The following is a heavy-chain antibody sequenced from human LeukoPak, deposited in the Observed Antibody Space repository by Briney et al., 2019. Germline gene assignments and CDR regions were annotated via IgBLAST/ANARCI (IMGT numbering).Heavy chain of an antibody. CDR2: IYTSGST. J-gene: IGHJ1*01. CDR3: ARQYSSSWYRSEYFQH. CDR1: GDSISNYY. D-gene: IGHD6-13*01. Sequence: SETLSLTCTVSGDSISNYYWSWIRQPAGKGLEWIGRIYTSGSTNYNPSLKSRVTISVDTSKNQSSLKLSSVTAADTAVYYCARQYSSSWYRSEYFQHWGQGTLVTVSS. V-gene: IGHV4-4*07.